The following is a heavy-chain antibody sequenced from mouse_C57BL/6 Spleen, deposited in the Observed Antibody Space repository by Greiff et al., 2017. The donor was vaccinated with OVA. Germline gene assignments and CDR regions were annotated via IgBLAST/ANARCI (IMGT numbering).Heavy chain of an antibody. Sequence: VKLMESGAELVRPGTSVKVSCKASGYAFTNYLIEWVKQRPGQGLEWIGVINPGSGGTNYNEKFKGKATLTADKSSSTAYMQLSSLTSEDSAVYFCARYYGSSDYAMDYWGQGTSVTVSS. V-gene: IGHV1-54*01. CDR2: INPGSGGT. CDR1: GYAFTNYL. D-gene: IGHD1-1*01. J-gene: IGHJ4*01. CDR3: ARYYGSSDYAMDY.